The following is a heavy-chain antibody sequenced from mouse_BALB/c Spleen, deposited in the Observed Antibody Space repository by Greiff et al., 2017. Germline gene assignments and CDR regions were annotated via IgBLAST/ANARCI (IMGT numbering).Heavy chain of an antibody. J-gene: IGHJ3*01. V-gene: IGHV2-9*02. Sequence: VQLQQSGPGLVAPSQSLSITCTVSGFSLTSYGVHWVRQPPGKGLEWLGVIWAGGSTNYNSALMSRLSISKDNSKSQVFLKMNSLQTDDTAMYYCASNYYYGSRRWAFAYWGQGTLVTVSA. CDR2: IWAGGST. D-gene: IGHD1-1*01. CDR1: GFSLTSYG. CDR3: ASNYYYGSRRWAFAY.